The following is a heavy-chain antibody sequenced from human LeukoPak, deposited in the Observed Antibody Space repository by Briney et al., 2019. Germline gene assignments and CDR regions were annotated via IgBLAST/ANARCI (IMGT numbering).Heavy chain of an antibody. CDR3: AKDTGGIDY. Sequence: GGSLRLSCAASGFTFSSYEMNWVRQAPGKGLEWISSISRSAVTIYYADSVKGRFTISRDNSKNTLYLQMNSLRAEDTAVYYCAKDTGGIDYWGQGTLVTVSS. V-gene: IGHV3-48*03. CDR1: GFTFSSYE. D-gene: IGHD3-16*01. CDR2: ISRSAVTI. J-gene: IGHJ4*02.